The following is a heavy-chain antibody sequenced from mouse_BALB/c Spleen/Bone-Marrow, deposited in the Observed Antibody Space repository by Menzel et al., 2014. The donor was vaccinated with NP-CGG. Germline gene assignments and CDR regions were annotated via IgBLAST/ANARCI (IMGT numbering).Heavy chain of an antibody. CDR2: IRNKANGYTT. J-gene: IGHJ2*01. V-gene: IGHV7-3*02. CDR1: GFTFTDYY. CDR3: ARDMGLLRFDY. D-gene: IGHD1-1*01. Sequence: EVMLVESGGGLVQPGGSLRLPCATSGFTFTDYYMSWVRQPPGKALEWLGFIRNKANGYTTEYSASVKGRFTISRDNSQSILYLQMNTLRAEDSATYYCARDMGLLRFDYWGQGTTLTVSS.